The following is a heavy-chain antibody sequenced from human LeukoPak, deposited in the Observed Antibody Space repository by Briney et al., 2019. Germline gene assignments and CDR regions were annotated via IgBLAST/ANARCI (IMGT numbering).Heavy chain of an antibody. J-gene: IGHJ4*02. CDR3: ARQTDYFDY. V-gene: IGHV4-39*01. CDR2: IYYSGST. Sequence: SETLSLTCTVSGVSISSSNSYWGWIRQPPGKGLEWIGSIYYSGSTYYNPSLKSRVTISVDTSKNQFSLKLSSVTAADTAVYYCARQTDYFDYWGQGTLVTVSS. D-gene: IGHD1-1*01. CDR1: GVSISSSNSY.